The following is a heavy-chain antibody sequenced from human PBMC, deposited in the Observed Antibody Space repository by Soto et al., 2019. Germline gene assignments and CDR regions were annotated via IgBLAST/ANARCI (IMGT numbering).Heavy chain of an antibody. D-gene: IGHD6-13*01. CDR3: ARDRFASSWSYFDY. CDR1: GFTFSNYA. J-gene: IGHJ4*02. CDR2: ISDDGSNK. Sequence: QVQLVESGGGVVQPGRSLRLSCEASGFTFSNYALHWVRQAPGKGLEWVAVISDDGSNKYYADSVKGRFTISRDNSKNTLYLPMNSLRAEDTAVYYCARDRFASSWSYFDYWGQGTPVTVSS. V-gene: IGHV3-30-3*01.